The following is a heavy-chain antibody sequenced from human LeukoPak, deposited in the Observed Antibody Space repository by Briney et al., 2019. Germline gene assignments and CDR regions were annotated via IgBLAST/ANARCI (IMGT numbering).Heavy chain of an antibody. CDR3: ALVLMVVTAIPEDAFDI. J-gene: IGHJ3*02. D-gene: IGHD2-21*02. CDR2: INAGNGNT. Sequence: ASVKVSCKASGYTFTSYAMHWVRQAPGQRLEWMGWINAGNGNTKYSQKFQGRVTITRDTSASTAYMELSSLRSEDTAVYYCALVLMVVTAIPEDAFDIWGQGTMVTVSS. CDR1: GYTFTSYA. V-gene: IGHV1-3*01.